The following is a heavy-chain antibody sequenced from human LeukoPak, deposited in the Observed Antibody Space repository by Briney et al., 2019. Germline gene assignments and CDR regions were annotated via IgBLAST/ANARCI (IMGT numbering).Heavy chain of an antibody. J-gene: IGHJ4*02. CDR1: GGPISTYY. V-gene: IGHV4-59*08. Sequence: SETLSLTCTVSGGPISTYYWSWIRQPPGKGLEWIGYIHYSGTTNYNPSLKSRVTISLDTSKNQFSLNLSSVTAADTAVYYCARMGGYSGYATHWGQGTLVTVSS. D-gene: IGHD5-12*01. CDR2: IHYSGTT. CDR3: ARMGGYSGYATH.